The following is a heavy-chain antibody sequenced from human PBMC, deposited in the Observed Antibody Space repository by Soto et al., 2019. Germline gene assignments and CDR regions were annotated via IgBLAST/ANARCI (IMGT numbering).Heavy chain of an antibody. V-gene: IGHV3-23*01. CDR3: AGHGGYSY. CDR1: GFTVRTNG. J-gene: IGHJ4*02. D-gene: IGHD2-15*01. CDR2: FSSGNSDT. Sequence: EVQLLESGGGLVQAGGSLRLSCAATGFTVRTNGMSWVRQAPGKGLEWVASFSSGNSDTHYADSLKGRFAISRDNSKNTLYLQMNSLRVEDTALYYCAGHGGYSYLGQGTLVTVSS.